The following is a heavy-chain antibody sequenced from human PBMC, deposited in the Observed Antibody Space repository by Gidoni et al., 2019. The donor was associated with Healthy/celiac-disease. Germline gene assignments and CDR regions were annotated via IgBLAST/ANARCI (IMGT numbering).Heavy chain of an antibody. Sequence: EVQLVESGGGVVRPGGSLRLSCAASGFTFDDYGMSWVRQAPGKGLEWVSGINWNGGSTGYADSVKGRFTISRDNAKNSLYLQMNSLRAEDTALYHCARGEGYCSGGSCYYYSKITYYYYGMDVWGQGTTVTVSS. CDR1: GFTFDDYG. CDR3: ARGEGYCSGGSCYYYSKITYYYYGMDV. V-gene: IGHV3-20*01. J-gene: IGHJ6*02. CDR2: INWNGGST. D-gene: IGHD2-15*01.